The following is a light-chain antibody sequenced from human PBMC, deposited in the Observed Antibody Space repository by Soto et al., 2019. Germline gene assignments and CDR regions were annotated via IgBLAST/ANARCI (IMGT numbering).Light chain of an antibody. CDR1: SSNIGAGYD. Sequence: QSVLTQPPSVSGAPGQRVTISCTGSSSNIGAGYDVHWYQQLPGTAPKLLIYANNNRPSGVPGRFSGSKSGTSASLAITGLQAEDEAEYYCCSYAGSYTYVFATGTKLTVL. J-gene: IGLJ1*01. CDR2: ANN. V-gene: IGLV1-40*01. CDR3: CSYAGSYTYV.